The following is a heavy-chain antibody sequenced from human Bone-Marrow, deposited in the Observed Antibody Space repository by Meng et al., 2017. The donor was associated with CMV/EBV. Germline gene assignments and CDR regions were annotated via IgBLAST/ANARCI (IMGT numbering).Heavy chain of an antibody. CDR3: AKDYDFWSGYDHDAFDI. D-gene: IGHD3-3*01. CDR1: GFTFSSYA. V-gene: IGHV3-30-3*01. J-gene: IGHJ3*02. Sequence: GESLKISCAASGFTFSSYAMHWVRQAPGKGLEWVAVISYDGSNKYYADSVKGRFTISRDNSKNTLYLQMNSLRAEDTAVYYCAKDYDFWSGYDHDAFDIWGQGTMVTVSS. CDR2: ISYDGSNK.